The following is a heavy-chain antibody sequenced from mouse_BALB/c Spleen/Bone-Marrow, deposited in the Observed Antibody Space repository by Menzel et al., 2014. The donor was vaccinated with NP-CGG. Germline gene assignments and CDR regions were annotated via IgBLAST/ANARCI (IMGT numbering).Heavy chain of an antibody. CDR1: GFSLTSNG. J-gene: IGHJ4*01. D-gene: IGHD2-3*01. CDR3: AKPEDGYAMDY. V-gene: IGHV2-3*01. CDR2: IWGDGST. Sequence: QVQLKDSGPGLVAPSQSLSITCTVPGFSLTSNGVSWVRQPPGKGLEWLGVIWGDGSTKYHSALISRLSISKDNSKSRVFLKLNSLHTDDTATYYCAKPEDGYAMDYWGQGTSVTVSS.